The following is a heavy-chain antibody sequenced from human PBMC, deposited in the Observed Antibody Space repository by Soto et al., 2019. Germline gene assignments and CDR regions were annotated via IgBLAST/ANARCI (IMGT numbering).Heavy chain of an antibody. CDR3: TSEYSSSIYYYYCRDV. J-gene: IGHJ6*02. CDR2: IRSKAYGGTT. D-gene: IGHD6-6*01. Sequence: SLRLPCTASSFTFVDYPMSSFRQAPGKGLEWVGFIRSKAYGGTTEYAASVKGRFTISRDDSKSIAYLQMNSLKTEDTAVYYCTSEYSSSIYYYYCRDVWGRGTTVTVSS. V-gene: IGHV3-49*03. CDR1: SFTFVDYP.